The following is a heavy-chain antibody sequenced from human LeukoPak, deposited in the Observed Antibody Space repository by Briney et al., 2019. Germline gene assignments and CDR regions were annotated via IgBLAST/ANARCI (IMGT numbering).Heavy chain of an antibody. Sequence: ASVKVSCKASGYTFTSYAMHWVRQAPGQRLEWMGWINAGNGNTTYSQKFQGRVTITRDTSASTAYMELSSLRSEDTAVYYCARDELYGDYGYWGQGTLVTVSS. CDR2: INAGNGNT. CDR3: ARDELYGDYGY. D-gene: IGHD4-17*01. J-gene: IGHJ4*02. V-gene: IGHV1-3*01. CDR1: GYTFTSYA.